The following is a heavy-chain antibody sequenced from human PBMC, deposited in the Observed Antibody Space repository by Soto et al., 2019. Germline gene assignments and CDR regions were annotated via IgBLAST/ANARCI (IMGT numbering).Heavy chain of an antibody. CDR1: GYSFTIYW. D-gene: IGHD3-22*01. Sequence: PGESLKISCNGAGYSFTIYWIGWVRQMPGKGLEWMGIIYPGDSDTRYSPSFQGQVTISADKSISTAYLQWSSLKASDTAMYYCARQPYYYDSSGYSPDYYYYGMDVWGQGTTVTVSS. J-gene: IGHJ6*02. V-gene: IGHV5-51*01. CDR3: ARQPYYYDSSGYSPDYYYYGMDV. CDR2: IYPGDSDT.